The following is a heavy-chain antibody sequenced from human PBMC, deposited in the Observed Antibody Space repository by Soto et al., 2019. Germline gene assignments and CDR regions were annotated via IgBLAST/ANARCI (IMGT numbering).Heavy chain of an antibody. D-gene: IGHD6-19*01. CDR2: IYSSGSA. V-gene: IGHV4-61*08. J-gene: IGHJ6*02. Sequence: SETLSLTCAVYGDSVISGGYYWIWIRQPPGKGLEWIGYIYSSGSANYNPSLKSRVTISRDTSKNQISLKVASVTAADTAGYYCARGFSSVSMDAWGQGTTVTVSS. CDR1: GDSVISGGYY. CDR3: ARGFSSVSMDA.